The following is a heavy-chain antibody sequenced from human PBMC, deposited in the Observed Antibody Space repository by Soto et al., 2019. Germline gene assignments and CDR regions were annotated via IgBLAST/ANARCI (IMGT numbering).Heavy chain of an antibody. D-gene: IGHD3-10*01. Sequence: EVQLLESGGGLVQPGGSLRLSCAASGFTFSSYAMSWVRQAPGKGLEWVSAISGSGGSTYCADSVKGRFTISRDNSKNTLYLQMNSLRAEDTAVYYCAKSRVVRGVFDYWGQGTLVTVSS. CDR3: AKSRVVRGVFDY. CDR2: ISGSGGST. CDR1: GFTFSSYA. J-gene: IGHJ4*02. V-gene: IGHV3-23*01.